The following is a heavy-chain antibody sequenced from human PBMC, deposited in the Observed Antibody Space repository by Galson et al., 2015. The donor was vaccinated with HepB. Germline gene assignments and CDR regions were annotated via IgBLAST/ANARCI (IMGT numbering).Heavy chain of an antibody. D-gene: IGHD4-17*01. CDR1: GIIFSNYA. CDR2: ISHDGSNK. V-gene: IGHV3-30*04. J-gene: IGHJ5*02. CDR3: TRAGRIAGDYHWFDP. Sequence: SLRLSCAASGIIFSNYAIHWVRQAPGKGLEWVAAISHDGSNKYYSDSVKGRLTVSRDDSKNLFYVQMNSLSADDTAVYYCTRAGRIAGDYHWFDPWGQGILVTVSS.